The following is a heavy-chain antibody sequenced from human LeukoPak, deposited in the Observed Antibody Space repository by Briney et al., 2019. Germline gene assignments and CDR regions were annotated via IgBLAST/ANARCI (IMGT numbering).Heavy chain of an antibody. Sequence: ASVKVSCKASGGTFSSYAISWVRQAPGRGLEWMGGIIPIFGTANYAQKFQGRVTITADESTSTAYMELSSLRSEDTAVYYCAREDPSGYSSGWYYFDYWGQGTLVTVSS. CDR3: AREDPSGYSSGWYYFDY. D-gene: IGHD6-19*01. V-gene: IGHV1-69*13. CDR1: GGTFSSYA. CDR2: IIPIFGTA. J-gene: IGHJ4*02.